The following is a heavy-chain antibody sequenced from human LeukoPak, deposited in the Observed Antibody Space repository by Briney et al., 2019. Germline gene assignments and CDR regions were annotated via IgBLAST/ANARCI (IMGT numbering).Heavy chain of an antibody. CDR2: IYHSGST. D-gene: IGHD3-9*01. Sequence: SGTLSLTCAVSGGSISSSNWWSWVRQPPGKGLEWIGEIYHSGSTNYNPSLKSRVTISVDKSKSQFSLKLNSVTAADTAVYYCARDNGYDILTGYGYYFDYWGQGTLVTVSS. J-gene: IGHJ4*02. CDR1: GGSISSSNW. V-gene: IGHV4-4*02. CDR3: ARDNGYDILTGYGYYFDY.